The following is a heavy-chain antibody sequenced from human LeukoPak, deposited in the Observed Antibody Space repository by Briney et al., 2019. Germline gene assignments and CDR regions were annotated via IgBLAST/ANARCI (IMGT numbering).Heavy chain of an antibody. D-gene: IGHD6-13*01. V-gene: IGHV3-21*01. CDR3: ARDVVAAAGTWEGDNWFDP. J-gene: IGHJ5*02. CDR2: ISSSSSYI. Sequence: GGSLRLSCAASGFTFSSYSMNWVRQAPGKGLEWVSSISSSSSYIYYADSVKGRFTISRDNAKNSLYLQMNSLRAEDTAVYYCARDVVAAAGTWEGDNWFDPWGQGTLVTVSS. CDR1: GFTFSSYS.